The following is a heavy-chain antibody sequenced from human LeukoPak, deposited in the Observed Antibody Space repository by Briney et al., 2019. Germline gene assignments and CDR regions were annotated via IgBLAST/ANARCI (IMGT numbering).Heavy chain of an antibody. V-gene: IGHV3-23*01. Sequence: GGSLRLSCAASGFTFSSYAMSWVRQAPGKGLEWVSAISGSGGSTYYADSVKGWFTISRDNSKNTLYLQMNSLRAEDTAVYYCAKDPADGERGNYFDYWGQGTLVTVSS. CDR1: GFTFSSYA. CDR2: ISGSGGST. J-gene: IGHJ4*02. D-gene: IGHD4-17*01. CDR3: AKDPADGERGNYFDY.